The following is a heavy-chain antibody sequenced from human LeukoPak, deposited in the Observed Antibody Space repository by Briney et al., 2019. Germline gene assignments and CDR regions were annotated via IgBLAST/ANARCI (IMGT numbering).Heavy chain of an antibody. CDR1: GFTFSSYS. Sequence: PGGSLRLSCAASGFTFSSYSMNWVRQAPGKGLEWVSSISSSSSYIYYADSVKGLFTISRDNAKNSLYLQMNSLRAEDTAVYYCASLTGGSYDWFDPWGQGTLVTVSS. CDR3: ASLTGGSYDWFDP. D-gene: IGHD1-26*01. CDR2: ISSSSSYI. V-gene: IGHV3-21*01. J-gene: IGHJ5*02.